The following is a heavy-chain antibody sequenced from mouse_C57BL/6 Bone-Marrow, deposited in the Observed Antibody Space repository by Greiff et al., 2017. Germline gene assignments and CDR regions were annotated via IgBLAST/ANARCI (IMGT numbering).Heavy chain of an antibody. Sequence: LQESGPGLVQPSQSLSITCTVSGFSLTSYGVHWVRQSPGKGLEWLGVIWSGGSTDYNAAFISRLSISKDNSKSQVFFKMNSLQADDTAIYYCARGYYYGTPYYAMDYWGQGTSVTVSS. V-gene: IGHV2-2*01. CDR2: IWSGGST. D-gene: IGHD1-1*01. J-gene: IGHJ4*01. CDR3: ARGYYYGTPYYAMDY. CDR1: GFSLTSYG.